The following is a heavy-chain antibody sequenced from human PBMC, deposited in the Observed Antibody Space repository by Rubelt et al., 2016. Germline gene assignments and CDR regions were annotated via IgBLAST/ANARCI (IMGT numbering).Heavy chain of an antibody. CDR1: EFVFSTYD. D-gene: IGHD4-23*01. CDR2: LGTAGDT. J-gene: IGHJ6*02. CDR3: ARESFTVVDGVYYYYGMDV. Sequence: GGSLRLSCAASEFVFSTYDIHWVRQTTGKRLEWVSSLGTAGDTHYAASVKGRVTISRENAKNSLYLQMNTLSPGDTAVYYCARESFTVVDGVYYYYGMDVWGQGTTVTVSS. V-gene: IGHV3-13*01.